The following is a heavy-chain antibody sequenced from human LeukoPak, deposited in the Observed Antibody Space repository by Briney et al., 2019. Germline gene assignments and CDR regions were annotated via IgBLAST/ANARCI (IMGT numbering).Heavy chain of an antibody. CDR2: ISGSGGST. J-gene: IGHJ4*02. V-gene: IGHV3-23*01. Sequence: GGSLRLSCAASGFTFSSYAMSWVRQAPGKGLEWVSAISGSGGSTYYADSVKGRFTISRDNSKNTLYPQMNSLRAEDTAVYYCAKFYGSGSYYSSYFDYWGQGALVTVSS. CDR1: GFTFSSYA. CDR3: AKFYGSGSYYSSYFDY. D-gene: IGHD3-10*01.